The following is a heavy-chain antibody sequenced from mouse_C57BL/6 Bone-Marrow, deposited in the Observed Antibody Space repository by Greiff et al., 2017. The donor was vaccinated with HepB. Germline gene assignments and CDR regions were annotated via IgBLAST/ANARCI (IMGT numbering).Heavy chain of an antibody. CDR1: GFSLTSYG. D-gene: IGHD1-1*01. Sequence: VKLQESGPGLVQPSQSLSITCTVSGFSLTSYGVHWVRQSPGKGLEWLGVIWSGGSTDYNAAFISRLSISKDNSKSQVFFKMNSLQADDTAIYYCASTTVVSYYAMDYWGQGTSVTVSS. J-gene: IGHJ4*01. CDR2: IWSGGST. V-gene: IGHV2-2*01. CDR3: ASTTVVSYYAMDY.